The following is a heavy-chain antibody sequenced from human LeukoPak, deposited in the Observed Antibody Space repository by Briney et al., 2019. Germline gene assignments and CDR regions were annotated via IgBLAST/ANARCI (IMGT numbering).Heavy chain of an antibody. CDR3: ARDRRGYYDSSGYAYFDY. V-gene: IGHV3-53*01. J-gene: IGHJ4*02. CDR2: IYSGGIT. Sequence: SLRLSCAASGFTVSSNYMSSVRQAPGPRLEWCSVIYSGGITYYADSVKGRFTISRDNSTNTLYLQMHSLRAEDTAVYYCARDRRGYYDSSGYAYFDYWGQGNLVTVSS. CDR1: GFTVSSNY. D-gene: IGHD3-22*01.